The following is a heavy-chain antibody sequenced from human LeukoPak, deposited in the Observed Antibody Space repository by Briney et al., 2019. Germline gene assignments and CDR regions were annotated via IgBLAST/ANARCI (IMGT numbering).Heavy chain of an antibody. CDR2: ISSSGSTI. CDR3: ARGPPYDSSGYHPDY. Sequence: GGSLRLSCAAFGFTFSDYYMSWIRQAPGKGLEWVSYISSSGSTIYYADSVKGRFTISRDNAKNSLYLQMNSLRAEDTAVYYCARGPPYDSSGYHPDYWGQGTLVTVSS. D-gene: IGHD3-22*01. J-gene: IGHJ4*02. CDR1: GFTFSDYY. V-gene: IGHV3-11*04.